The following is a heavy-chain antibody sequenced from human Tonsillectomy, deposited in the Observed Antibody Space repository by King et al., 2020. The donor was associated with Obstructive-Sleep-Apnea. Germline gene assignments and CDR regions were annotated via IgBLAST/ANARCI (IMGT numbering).Heavy chain of an antibody. V-gene: IGHV3-21*01. CDR2: ISSSSSYI. Sequence: VQLVESGGGLVKPGGSLRLSCAASGFTFSSYSINWVRQAPGKGLEWVSSISSSSSYIYYADSVKGRFTISRDNAKNSLYLQMNSLRAEDTAVYYCARDHCSGGSCLDYWGQGTLVTVSS. CDR3: ARDHCSGGSCLDY. CDR1: GFTFSSYS. D-gene: IGHD2-15*01. J-gene: IGHJ4*02.